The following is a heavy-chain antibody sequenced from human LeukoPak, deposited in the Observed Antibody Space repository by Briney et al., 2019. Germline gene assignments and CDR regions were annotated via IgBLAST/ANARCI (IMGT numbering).Heavy chain of an antibody. CDR3: ARDNMGSYEH. CDR1: VYAFSGNS. Sequence: ASVKVSCKASVYAFSGNSIHWVRQAPGQGLEWMGRIDPKSGDTYYAQKFQGRVTMTRDTSISTAYMELSRLRADDTAVYYCARDNMGSYEHWGQGTLVTVSS. D-gene: IGHD3-10*01. V-gene: IGHV1-2*02. CDR2: IDPKSGDT. J-gene: IGHJ4*02.